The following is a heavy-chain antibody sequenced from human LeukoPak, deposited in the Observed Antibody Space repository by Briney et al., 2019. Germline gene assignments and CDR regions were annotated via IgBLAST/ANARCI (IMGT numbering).Heavy chain of an antibody. CDR3: ARVNYYGSGSYYFDAFDI. V-gene: IGHV4-34*01. D-gene: IGHD3-10*01. CDR2: IDHSGST. Sequence: PSETLSLTCAVYGGSFSGYYWSWIRQPPGKGLEWIGEIDHSGSTNYNPSLKSRVTISVDTPKNQFSLKLSSVTAADTAVYYCARVNYYGSGSYYFDAFDIWGQGTMVTVSS. CDR1: GGSFSGYY. J-gene: IGHJ3*02.